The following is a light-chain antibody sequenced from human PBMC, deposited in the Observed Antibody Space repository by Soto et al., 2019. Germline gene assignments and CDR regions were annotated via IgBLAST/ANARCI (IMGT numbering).Light chain of an antibody. CDR2: DVS. CDR3: SSNPISSTRV. J-gene: IGLJ2*01. CDR1: SSDVGGYNY. V-gene: IGLV2-14*01. Sequence: QSALTQPASVSGSPGQSITISCTGTSSDVGGYNYVSWYQQHPGKAPKLMIYDVSNRPSGVSNRFSGSMSGNTASLTISGLRAQDEADYYCSSNPISSTRVFGGGTKLTVL.